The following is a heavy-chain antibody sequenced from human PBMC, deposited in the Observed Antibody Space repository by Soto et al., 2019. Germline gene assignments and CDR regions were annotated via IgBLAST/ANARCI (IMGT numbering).Heavy chain of an antibody. V-gene: IGHV3-23*01. CDR3: ARRTWRGRADY. J-gene: IGHJ4*02. CDR2: VGGSGGDT. CDR1: GFPFSSYA. Sequence: EMQLLASGGGLVQPGGSLRLSCAASGFPFSSYAMSWVRQAPGKGLEWVSAVGGSGGDTFYADSVKGRFTVSRDNAENTLYLQLNSLRVDDTAIYYCARRTWRGRADYWGQGIMVTVSS. D-gene: IGHD3-3*01.